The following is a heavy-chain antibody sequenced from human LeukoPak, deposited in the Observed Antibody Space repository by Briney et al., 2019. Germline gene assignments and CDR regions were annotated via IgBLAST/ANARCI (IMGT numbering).Heavy chain of an antibody. CDR2: IHPNIGDT. CDR1: GYTGTVYY. Sequence: SSVKLSCKASGYTGTVYYLHWGRQPPGQGREWMGWIHPNIGDTNFSQRFHERVTMTRDTSISTAYMELPSLRSDDTAVYYCARIATVPGWGQGTLVTVSS. V-gene: IGHV1-2*02. CDR3: ARIATVPG. J-gene: IGHJ1*01. D-gene: IGHD6-19*01.